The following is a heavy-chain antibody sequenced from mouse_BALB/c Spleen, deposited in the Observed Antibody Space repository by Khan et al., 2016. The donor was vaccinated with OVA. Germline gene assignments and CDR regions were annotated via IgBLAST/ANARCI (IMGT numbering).Heavy chain of an antibody. Sequence: VQLKESGGGLVKPGGSLKLSCAASGFTFSNYGVSWVRQTPEKRLEWVASISSGDTTYYPDSVKGRFTISRDNVRNILYLQMSSLRSEDTAMYYCARDYWFAYWGQGTLVTVSA. CDR2: ISSGDTT. J-gene: IGHJ3*01. V-gene: IGHV5-6-5*01. CDR3: ARDYWFAY. CDR1: GFTFSNYG.